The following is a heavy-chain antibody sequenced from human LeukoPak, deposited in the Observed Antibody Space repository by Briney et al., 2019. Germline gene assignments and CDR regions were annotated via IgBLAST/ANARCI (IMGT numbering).Heavy chain of an antibody. CDR1: GGSISSGGYS. D-gene: IGHD2-15*01. CDR2: IYLSGST. V-gene: IGHV4-30-2*01. CDR3: ARHSWGRRGGGRGYYFDY. J-gene: IGHJ4*02. Sequence: SQTLSLTCAVSGGSISSGGYSWSWIRQPPGKGLEWIGYIYLSGSTYYNPSLKSRVTISVDRSKNQLSLKLASVTAADTAVYYCARHSWGRRGGGRGYYFDYWGQGTLVTVSS.